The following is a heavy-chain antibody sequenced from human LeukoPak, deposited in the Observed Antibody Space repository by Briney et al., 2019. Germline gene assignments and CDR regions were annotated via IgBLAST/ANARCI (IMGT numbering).Heavy chain of an antibody. CDR1: GGSISSSTYY. D-gene: IGHD3-10*01. Sequence: PSETLSLTCTVSGGSISSSTYYWGWIRQPPGKGLEWIGSIYYSGSTYYNPSLKSRVTISVDTSKNQFSLKLSSVTAADTAVYYCARGVLLWFGELDYFDYWGQGTLVTVSS. CDR2: IYYSGST. V-gene: IGHV4-39*07. J-gene: IGHJ4*02. CDR3: ARGVLLWFGELDYFDY.